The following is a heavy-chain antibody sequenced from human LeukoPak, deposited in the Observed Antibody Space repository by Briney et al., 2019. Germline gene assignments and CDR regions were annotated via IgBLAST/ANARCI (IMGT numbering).Heavy chain of an antibody. Sequence: SGGSLRLSCAASGFTFRSYAMHWVRQAPGKGLEWVAIISYDGENKFYADSVKGRFTISRDNPKNTLYLQMNSLRADDTALYYCARGYSSGWSNWFDPWGQGTLVTVSS. J-gene: IGHJ5*02. V-gene: IGHV3-30*04. CDR3: ARGYSSGWSNWFDP. D-gene: IGHD6-19*01. CDR2: ISYDGENK. CDR1: GFTFRSYA.